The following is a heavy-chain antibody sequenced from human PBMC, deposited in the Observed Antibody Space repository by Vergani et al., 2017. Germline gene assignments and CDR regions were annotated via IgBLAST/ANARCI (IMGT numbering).Heavy chain of an antibody. CDR2: ISARYPST. J-gene: IGHJ3*02. D-gene: IGHD6-13*01. V-gene: IGHV3-23*01. Sequence: EVQLLQSGGGVIQPGGSVRLSCAASGFTFSACPMTWVRQAPGKGLEWVSAISARYPSTYYADSVKGRFTISRDNSKNMLYLQMNSLRAEDTAVYYCAKGRAAPDAFDIWGQGTMVTVSS. CDR1: GFTFSACP. CDR3: AKGRAAPDAFDI.